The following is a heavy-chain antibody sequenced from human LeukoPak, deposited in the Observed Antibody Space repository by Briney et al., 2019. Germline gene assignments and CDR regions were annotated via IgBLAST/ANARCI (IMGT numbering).Heavy chain of an antibody. V-gene: IGHV3-33*01. D-gene: IGHD3-10*01. CDR2: IGYDGSHQ. Sequence: GGSLRLSCAASGFTFSHYGMHWVRQAPGKGLEWVAVIGYDGSHQDYADSVKGRFTISRDNSKNTLYLQMNSLRAEDTAVYYCARKEFTRGQYYFDYWGQGTLVTVSS. CDR1: GFTFSHYG. CDR3: ARKEFTRGQYYFDY. J-gene: IGHJ4*02.